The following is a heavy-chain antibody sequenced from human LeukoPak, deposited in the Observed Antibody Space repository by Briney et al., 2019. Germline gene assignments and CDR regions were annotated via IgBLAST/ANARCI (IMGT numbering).Heavy chain of an antibody. CDR3: ARDLGSSSWYYGYFDY. Sequence: SETLSLTCTVSGGSISSSSYYWGWIRQPPGKGLEWIGSIYYSGSTYYNPSLKSRVTISVDTSKNQFSLKLSSVTAADTAVYYCARDLGSSSWYYGYFDYWDQGTLVTVSS. D-gene: IGHD6-13*01. J-gene: IGHJ4*02. CDR1: GGSISSSSYY. CDR2: IYYSGST. V-gene: IGHV4-39*07.